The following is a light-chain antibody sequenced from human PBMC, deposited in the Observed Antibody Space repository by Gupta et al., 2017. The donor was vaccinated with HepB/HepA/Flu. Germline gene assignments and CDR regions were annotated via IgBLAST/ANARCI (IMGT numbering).Light chain of an antibody. J-gene: IGKJ5*01. Sequence: IVFTQSPATLSLSPGERATVSCRVSESIGNYLDWYQQRPGQAPRLLISDASNRATGIPDRFSGTGSGSDFTLTSMSPEPEDSAVYYWLEGATGDTFGQGTLLEIK. CDR3: LEGATGDT. V-gene: IGKV3-11*02. CDR1: ESIGNY. CDR2: DAS.